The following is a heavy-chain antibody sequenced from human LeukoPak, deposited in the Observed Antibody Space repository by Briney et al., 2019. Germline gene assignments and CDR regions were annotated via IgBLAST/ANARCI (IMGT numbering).Heavy chain of an antibody. Sequence: GASVKVSCKASGYTFTSYYMHWVRQAPGQGLEWMGIINPSGGSTSYAQKFQGRVTMTRDMSTSTVYMELSSLRSEDTAVYYCARGPLTYSSSWHHFDYWGQGTLVTVSS. CDR1: GYTFTSYY. CDR3: ARGPLTYSSSWHHFDY. V-gene: IGHV1-46*01. D-gene: IGHD6-13*01. J-gene: IGHJ4*02. CDR2: INPSGGST.